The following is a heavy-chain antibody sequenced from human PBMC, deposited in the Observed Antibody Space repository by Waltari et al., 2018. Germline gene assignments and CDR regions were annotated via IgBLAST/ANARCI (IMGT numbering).Heavy chain of an antibody. CDR1: GGTFSSDT. D-gene: IGHD6-6*01. J-gene: IGHJ1*01. V-gene: IGHV1-69*02. Sequence: QVQLVQSGAEVKKPGSSVKVSCQASGGTFSSDTHRWVRQAPGQGLEWMGRVIPILGIENYAKKSQGRVTITADKSTSTAYMELSSLRSEDTAVYYCARPNDSSSGDKYFQHWGQGTLVTVSS. CDR2: VIPILGIE. CDR3: ARPNDSSSGDKYFQH.